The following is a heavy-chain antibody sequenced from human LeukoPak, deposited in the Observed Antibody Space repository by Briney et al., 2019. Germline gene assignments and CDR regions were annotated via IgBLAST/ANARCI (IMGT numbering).Heavy chain of an antibody. V-gene: IGHV4-39*01. D-gene: IGHD5-24*01. CDR3: ATPDGYNYKY. CDR2: IYYSGST. Sequence: SETLSLTCTVSGGSISSSSYYWGWIRQPPGKGLEWIGTIYYSGSTYYNPSLKSRVTISVDMSKNQFSLKLSSVAAADTAVYYCATPDGYNYKYWGQGTLVTVSS. J-gene: IGHJ4*02. CDR1: GGSISSSSYY.